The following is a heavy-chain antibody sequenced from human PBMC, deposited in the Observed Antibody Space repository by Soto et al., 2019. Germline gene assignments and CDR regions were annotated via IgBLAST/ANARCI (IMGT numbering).Heavy chain of an antibody. J-gene: IGHJ6*02. CDR1: GFTFSSYD. CDR3: ASYPIGYCSGGSCQRDV. D-gene: IGHD2-15*01. CDR2: IGSAGDT. V-gene: IGHV3-13*01. Sequence: HPGGSLRLSCAASGFTFSSYDMHWVRQATGKGLEWVSAIGSAGDTYYPGSVKGRFTISRENARNSLYLQMNSLRVEDTAVYYCASYPIGYCSGGSCQRDVWGQGTTVPVSS.